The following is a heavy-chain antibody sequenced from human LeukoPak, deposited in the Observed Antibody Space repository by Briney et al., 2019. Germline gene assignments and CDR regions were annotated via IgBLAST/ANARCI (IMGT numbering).Heavy chain of an antibody. D-gene: IGHD3-10*02. V-gene: IGHV3-20*04. CDR2: LNWNGAST. CDR3: AELGMTMIGGV. J-gene: IGHJ6*04. CDR1: GFTFDDYG. Sequence: GGSLRLSCAASGFTFDDYGLSWVRQVPGKGLEWVSGLNWNGASTGYADSVKGRFTISRDNAKNSLYLQMNSLRAEDTAVYYCAELGMTMIGGVWGKGTTVTISS.